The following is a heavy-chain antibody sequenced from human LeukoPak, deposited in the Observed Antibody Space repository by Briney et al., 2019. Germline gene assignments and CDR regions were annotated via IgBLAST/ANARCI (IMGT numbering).Heavy chain of an antibody. D-gene: IGHD5-12*01. J-gene: IGHJ4*02. V-gene: IGHV3-64D*09. CDR2: ISSNGGSK. Sequence: GGPLRLSCSASGFTFSSYSMHCVRQAPGKGLEYVSGISSNGGSKNYADSVKGRFTISRDNSKNTLYLQMSSLRPEDTAVYYCVASPDIVAPFDYWGQGTLVTVSS. CDR1: GFTFSSYS. CDR3: VASPDIVAPFDY.